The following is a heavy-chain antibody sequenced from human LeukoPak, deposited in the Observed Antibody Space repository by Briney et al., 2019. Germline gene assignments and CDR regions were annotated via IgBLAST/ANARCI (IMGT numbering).Heavy chain of an antibody. V-gene: IGHV3-11*04. CDR3: ARECATVTTFDY. J-gene: IGHJ4*02. Sequence: PGGSLRLSCAASGFNFSDYYMTWIRQAPGKGLEWLSYIGSGGSTKNYADSVKGRFTISRDNAKNSLFLQLNSLRVEDTAVYYCARECATVTTFDYWGQGTLVTVSS. CDR2: IGSGGSTK. D-gene: IGHD4-17*01. CDR1: GFNFSDYY.